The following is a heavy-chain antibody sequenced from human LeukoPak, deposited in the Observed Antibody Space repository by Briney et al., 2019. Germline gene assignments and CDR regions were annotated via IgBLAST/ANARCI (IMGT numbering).Heavy chain of an antibody. V-gene: IGHV1-8*03. CDR3: ARSVVPAATTYYYYYMDV. Sequence: ASVKVSCKASGYTFTSYDINWVRQATGQGLEWMGWMNPNSGNAGYAQKFQGRVTITRNTSISTAYMELSSLRSEDTAVYYCARSVVPAATTYYYYYMDVWGKGTTVTVSS. D-gene: IGHD2-2*01. J-gene: IGHJ6*03. CDR1: GYTFTSYD. CDR2: MNPNSGNA.